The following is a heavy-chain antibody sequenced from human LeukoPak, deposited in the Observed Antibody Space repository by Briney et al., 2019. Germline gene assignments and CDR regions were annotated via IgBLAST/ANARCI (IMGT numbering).Heavy chain of an antibody. CDR1: GYTLTGYY. Sequence: ASVTVSCKASGYTLTGYYMHWVRLAPGQGLEWMGWINPSSGDTNYAQKFQGRVTITRDTSISTAYMELSRLRSDDTAVYYCAKNPYEYYFDYWGQGTLVTVSS. J-gene: IGHJ4*02. CDR3: AKNPYEYYFDY. D-gene: IGHD5-12*01. CDR2: INPSSGDT. V-gene: IGHV1-2*02.